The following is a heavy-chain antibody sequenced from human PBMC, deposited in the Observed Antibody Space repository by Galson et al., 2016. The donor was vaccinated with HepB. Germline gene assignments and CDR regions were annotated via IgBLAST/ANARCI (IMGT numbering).Heavy chain of an antibody. Sequence: SVKVSCKASGVSFSFYSVYWVRQAPGQGLEWMGGTIPLTKTTNYAQRLQGRLTISAGESASTADMELSSLTSEDTAVYYCGRGLYNSGGALDFWGQGTLVTVSS. CDR2: TIPLTKTT. J-gene: IGHJ4*02. CDR1: GVSFSFYS. CDR3: GRGLYNSGGALDF. V-gene: IGHV1-69*13. D-gene: IGHD6-19*01.